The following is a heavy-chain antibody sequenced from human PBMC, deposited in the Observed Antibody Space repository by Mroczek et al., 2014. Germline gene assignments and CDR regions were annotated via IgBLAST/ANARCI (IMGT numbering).Heavy chain of an antibody. CDR1: GGSVSSSYY. Sequence: QVQLQESGPGLVKPSETLSLTCTVSGGSVSSSYYWGWIRQPPGKGLEFIGTMYYSGSTYYSPSLKGRVTMSMDTSNNQFSLRLTSVTAADTAVYFCARNHVGGFWSTGFYFDYVGPGSPGPPSPQ. CDR3: ARNHVGGFWSTGFYFDY. J-gene: IGHJ4*02. V-gene: IGHV4-39*07. CDR2: MYYSGST. D-gene: IGHD1-26*01.